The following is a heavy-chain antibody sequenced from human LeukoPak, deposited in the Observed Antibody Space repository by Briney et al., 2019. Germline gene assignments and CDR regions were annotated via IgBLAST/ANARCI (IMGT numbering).Heavy chain of an antibody. J-gene: IGHJ4*02. CDR3: AKVPVVPAAPRVYYFDY. Sequence: GGSLRLSCAASGFTFSSYAMSWVRQAPGKGLEWVSAISGSGGSTYYADSVKGRFTISRDNSKNTLYLQMNSLRAEYTAVYYCAKVPVVPAAPRVYYFDYWGQGTLVTVSS. CDR1: GFTFSSYA. CDR2: ISGSGGST. D-gene: IGHD2-2*01. V-gene: IGHV3-23*01.